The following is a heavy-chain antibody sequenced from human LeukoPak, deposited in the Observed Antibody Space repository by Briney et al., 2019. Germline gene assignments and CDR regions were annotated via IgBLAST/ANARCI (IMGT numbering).Heavy chain of an antibody. Sequence: SETLSLTCVVYGGSFSGYSWTWIRQPPGKGLEWIGEINQSGSTNYNPSLKSRVTISVDTSKNQFSLKLSSVTAADTAVYYCAGGYCCSTSCYIGGGGYYYYGMDVWGQGTTVTVSS. CDR1: GGSFSGYS. D-gene: IGHD2-2*02. J-gene: IGHJ6*02. CDR2: INQSGST. V-gene: IGHV4-34*01. CDR3: AGGYCCSTSCYIGGGGYYYYGMDV.